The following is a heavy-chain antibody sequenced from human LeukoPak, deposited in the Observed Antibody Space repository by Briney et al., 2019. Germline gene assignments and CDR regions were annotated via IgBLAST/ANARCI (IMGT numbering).Heavy chain of an antibody. CDR2: ISGSGGST. CDR3: AKDRGDVSGSLDY. J-gene: IGHJ4*02. V-gene: IGHV3-23*01. D-gene: IGHD3-16*01. CDR1: GGSISSGSYY. Sequence: ETLSLTCTVSGGSISSGSYYWSWVRQAPGKGLEWVSAISGSGGSTYYADSVKGRFTISRDNSKNTLYLQMNSLRAEDTAVYYCAKDRGDVSGSLDYWGQGTLVTVSS.